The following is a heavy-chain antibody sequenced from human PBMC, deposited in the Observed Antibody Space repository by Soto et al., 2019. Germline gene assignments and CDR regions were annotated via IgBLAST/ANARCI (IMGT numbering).Heavy chain of an antibody. CDR3: ARLIVATTRSYYYYGMDV. J-gene: IGHJ6*02. D-gene: IGHD5-12*01. V-gene: IGHV5-10-1*01. Sequence: PGASLKISCKGSGYSFTSYWISWVRKMPGKGLEWMGRIDPSDSYTNYSPSFHGHVTISADKSISTAYLQWSSLKASDTAMYYCARLIVATTRSYYYYGMDVWGQGTTVTVAS. CDR1: GYSFTSYW. CDR2: IDPSDSYT.